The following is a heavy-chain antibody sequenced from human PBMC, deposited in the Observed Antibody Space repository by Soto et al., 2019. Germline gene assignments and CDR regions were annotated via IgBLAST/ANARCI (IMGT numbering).Heavy chain of an antibody. Sequence: PGGSLRLSCAASGFIFSSYWMSWVRQAPGKGLEWVSAIRRSGSSTYYADSVKGRFTISRDNSKNTLYLQMNSLRAEDTAVYYCAKDHHPTYYYYGMDVWGQGTTVTVSS. CDR3: AKDHHPTYYYYGMDV. V-gene: IGHV3-23*01. CDR2: IRRSGSST. CDR1: GFIFSSYW. J-gene: IGHJ6*02.